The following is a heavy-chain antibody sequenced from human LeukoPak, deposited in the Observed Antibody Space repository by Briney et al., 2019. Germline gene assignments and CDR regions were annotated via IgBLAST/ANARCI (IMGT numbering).Heavy chain of an antibody. Sequence: SVKVSCKASGGTFSSYAISWVRQAPGQGLEWMGGIIPIFGTANYAQKFQGRVTITADESTSTAYMELSSLRSEDTAVYYCARRIAVAGTGYYFDYWGQGTLVTVSS. CDR3: ARRIAVAGTGYYFDY. J-gene: IGHJ4*02. D-gene: IGHD6-19*01. CDR2: IIPIFGTA. CDR1: GGTFSSYA. V-gene: IGHV1-69*13.